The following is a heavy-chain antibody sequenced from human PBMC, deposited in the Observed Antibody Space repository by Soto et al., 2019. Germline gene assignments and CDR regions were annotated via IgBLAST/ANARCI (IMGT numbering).Heavy chain of an antibody. D-gene: IGHD2-15*01. V-gene: IGHV3-23*01. CDR3: AKRRSVVVAAATNY. CDR1: GFTFSSYA. CDR2: ISGSADST. J-gene: IGHJ4*02. Sequence: LRLSCAASGFTFSSYAMSWVRQAPGKGLEWVSVISGSADSTYYADSVKGRFTISRDNSKNTLYLQMNSLRAGDTAVYYCAKRRSVVVAAATNYWGQGTLVTVSS.